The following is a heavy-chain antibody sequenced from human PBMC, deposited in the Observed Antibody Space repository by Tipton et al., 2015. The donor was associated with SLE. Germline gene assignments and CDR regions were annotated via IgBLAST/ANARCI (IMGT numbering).Heavy chain of an antibody. V-gene: IGHV4-34*01. CDR2: INHSGST. CDR1: GGSISSYY. J-gene: IGHJ5*02. Sequence: LRLSCTVSGGSISSYYWSWIRQPPGKGLEWIGEINHSGSTNYNPSLKSRVIISVDTSKNQFSLKLTSVTAADTAVYYCANLVGHWFDPWGQGTLVTVSS. CDR3: ANLVGHWFDP. D-gene: IGHD2-2*01.